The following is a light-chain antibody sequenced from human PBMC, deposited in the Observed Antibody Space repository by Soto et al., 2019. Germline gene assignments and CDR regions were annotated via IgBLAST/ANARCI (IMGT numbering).Light chain of an antibody. Sequence: IVLTQSPATLSVSPGERATLSCRASQNIINNLAWYQQKPGQAPRLLIYGASTRATGIPARFSGSGSGTEFTLTISSLQSEDFAVYYCEQYNDWPPWTFGQGTKVDIK. J-gene: IGKJ1*01. CDR3: EQYNDWPPWT. V-gene: IGKV3-15*01. CDR2: GAS. CDR1: QNIINN.